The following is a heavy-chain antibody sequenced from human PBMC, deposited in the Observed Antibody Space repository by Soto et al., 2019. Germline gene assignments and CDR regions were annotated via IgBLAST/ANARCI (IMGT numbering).Heavy chain of an antibody. CDR2: IRNKAFGGTT. J-gene: IGHJ3*02. Sequence: PGGSLRLSCTPSGFIVGDFAMGCFRQAPGKGLEWVGFIRNKAFGGTTEYAASVKGRFTISRDDSKSIAYLQMNSLETEDTAMYFCAKRYFGGSEAFDIWGQGT. D-gene: IGHD3-9*01. CDR3: AKRYFGGSEAFDI. V-gene: IGHV3-49*03. CDR1: GFIVGDFA.